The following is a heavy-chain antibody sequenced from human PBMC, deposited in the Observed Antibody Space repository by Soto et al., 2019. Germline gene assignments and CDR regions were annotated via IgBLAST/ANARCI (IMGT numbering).Heavy chain of an antibody. J-gene: IGHJ6*02. D-gene: IGHD3-22*01. CDR2: IIPIFGTV. CDR3: GSRSGWNYYYGMDV. V-gene: IGHV1-69*12. Sequence: QVQLVQSGAEVKKPGSSVKVSCKASGGTFSSYAITWVRQAPGQGLEWMGGIIPIFGTVDYAQKFQGRVTITADESTSTAYMELSSLRSEDTAVYYCGSRSGWNYYYGMDVWGQGTTVTVSS. CDR1: GGTFSSYA.